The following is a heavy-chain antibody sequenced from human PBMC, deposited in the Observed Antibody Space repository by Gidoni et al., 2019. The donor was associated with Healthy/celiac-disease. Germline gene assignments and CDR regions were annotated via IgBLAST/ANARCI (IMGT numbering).Heavy chain of an antibody. V-gene: IGHV3-21*01. CDR2: ISSSSSYI. Sequence: EVQLVESGGGLVKPGGSLRLSCAASGFPFSSYSMNWVRQAPGKGLEWVSSISSSSSYIYYADSVKGRFTISRDNAKNSLYLQMNSLRAEDTAVYYCARVDSWGTIFLLAFGMDVWGQGTTVTVSS. J-gene: IGHJ6*02. CDR1: GFPFSSYS. D-gene: IGHD3-9*01. CDR3: ARVDSWGTIFLLAFGMDV.